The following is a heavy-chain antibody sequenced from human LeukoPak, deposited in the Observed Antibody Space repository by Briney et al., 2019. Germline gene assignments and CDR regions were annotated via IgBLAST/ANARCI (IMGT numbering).Heavy chain of an antibody. J-gene: IGHJ3*02. Sequence: GGSLRLSCAASGFTFSSYAMSWVRQAPGKGLEWVSAISGSGGSTYCADSVKGRFTISRDNSKNTLYLQMNSLRAEDTAVYYCARHPEGIDAFDIWGQGTMVTVSS. CDR1: GFTFSSYA. CDR3: ARHPEGIDAFDI. V-gene: IGHV3-23*01. CDR2: ISGSGGST.